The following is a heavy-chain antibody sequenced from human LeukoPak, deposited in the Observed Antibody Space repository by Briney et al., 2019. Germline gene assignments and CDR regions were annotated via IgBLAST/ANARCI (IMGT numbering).Heavy chain of an antibody. D-gene: IGHD3-22*01. J-gene: IGHJ4*02. V-gene: IGHV3-15*01. Sequence: PGGSLRLSCAASGFTSTNAWMSWVRQAPGKGLEWVGRIKSKTDGGTADYAAPVKGRFTISRDDSKNTLYLQMNSLKTEDTAVYYCTKYYYDSSGYLYYFDYWGQGTLVTVSS. CDR1: GFTSTNAW. CDR2: IKSKTDGGTA. CDR3: TKYYYDSSGYLYYFDY.